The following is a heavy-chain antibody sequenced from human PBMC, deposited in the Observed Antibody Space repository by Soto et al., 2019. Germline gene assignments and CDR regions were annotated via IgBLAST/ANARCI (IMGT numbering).Heavy chain of an antibody. CDR1: GFTFSSYA. Sequence: GGSLRLSCAASGFTFSSYAMSWVRQAPGKGLEWVSGISTGGGRTYYADSVKGRFTIARDNSNNTLYLQMNSLRAEDTAVYYCAKRLAAAGPFFDYWGQGTLVTVSS. V-gene: IGHV3-23*01. CDR2: ISTGGGRT. D-gene: IGHD6-13*01. J-gene: IGHJ4*02. CDR3: AKRLAAAGPFFDY.